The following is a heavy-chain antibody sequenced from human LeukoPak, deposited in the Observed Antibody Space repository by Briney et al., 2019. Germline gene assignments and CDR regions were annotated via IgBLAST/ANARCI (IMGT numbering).Heavy chain of an antibody. V-gene: IGHV3-30*03. D-gene: IGHD3-10*01. Sequence: GGSLRLSCAASGFTFNNYGMHWVRRAPGKGLEWVAAISNDGNLTYYEDSVRGRFTISRDNSKNTVHLQVNSLRTEDTAVYHCVTEHFRGFDQWGQGTLVIVSS. CDR1: GFTFNNYG. J-gene: IGHJ4*02. CDR3: VTEHFRGFDQ. CDR2: ISNDGNLT.